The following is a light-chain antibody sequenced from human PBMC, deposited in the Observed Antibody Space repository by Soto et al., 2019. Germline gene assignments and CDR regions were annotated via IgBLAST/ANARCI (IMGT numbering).Light chain of an antibody. CDR3: SSYTSSSTL. J-gene: IGLJ1*01. CDR1: SSDVGAYIF. V-gene: IGLV2-14*03. Sequence: QSVLTQPASVSGSPGQSITISCTGTSSDVGAYIFVSWYQQHPGKAPKLMIYDIINRPSGVSNRFSGSKSGNTASLTISGLQAEDEADYYCSSYTSSSTLFGTGTKLTVL. CDR2: DII.